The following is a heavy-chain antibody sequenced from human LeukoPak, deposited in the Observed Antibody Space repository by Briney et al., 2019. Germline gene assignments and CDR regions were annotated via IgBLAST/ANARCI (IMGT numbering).Heavy chain of an antibody. CDR2: IYYSGST. Sequence: SETLSPTCTVSGGSISSYYWSWIRQPPGKGLEWIGYIYYSGSTNYNPSLKSRVTISVDTSKNQFSLKLSSVTAADTAVYYCARGMIGNPDAFDIWGQGTMVTVSS. J-gene: IGHJ3*02. CDR3: ARGMIGNPDAFDI. CDR1: GGSISSYY. V-gene: IGHV4-59*01. D-gene: IGHD1-14*01.